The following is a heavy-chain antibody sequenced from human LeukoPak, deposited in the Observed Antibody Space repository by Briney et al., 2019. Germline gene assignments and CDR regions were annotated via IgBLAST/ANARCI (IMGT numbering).Heavy chain of an antibody. CDR3: ARLPAYCSTTSCSFDS. Sequence: GGSLRLSCAASGFTVSSNYMSWVRQAPGKGLEWVSVIYSGGSTYYADSVKGRFTISRDNSKNTLYLQMNSLRAEDTAVYYCARLPAYCSTTSCSFDSWGQGTLVAVSS. V-gene: IGHV3-53*01. CDR2: IYSGGST. J-gene: IGHJ4*02. CDR1: GFTVSSNY. D-gene: IGHD2-2*01.